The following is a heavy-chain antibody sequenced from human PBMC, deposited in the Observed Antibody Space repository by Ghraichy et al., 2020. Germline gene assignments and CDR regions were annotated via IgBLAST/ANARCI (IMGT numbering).Heavy chain of an antibody. Sequence: GESLNISCAASGFTVSSNYMSWVRQAPGKGLEWVSVIYSGGSTYYADSVKGRFTISRDNSKNTLYLQMNSLRAEDTAVYYCARDLFSSGVVVPAATDPYYYGMDVWGQGTTVTVSS. D-gene: IGHD2-2*01. CDR1: GFTVSSNY. J-gene: IGHJ6*02. CDR3: ARDLFSSGVVVPAATDPYYYGMDV. CDR2: IYSGGST. V-gene: IGHV3-66*01.